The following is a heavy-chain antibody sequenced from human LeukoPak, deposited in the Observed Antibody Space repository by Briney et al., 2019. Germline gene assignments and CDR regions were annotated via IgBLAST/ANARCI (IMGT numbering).Heavy chain of an antibody. CDR2: IYTSGST. V-gene: IGHV4-61*02. Sequence: SETLSLTCTVSGGSISSGSYYWSWIRQPAGKGLEWIERIYTSGSTNYNPSLKSRVTISVDTSKNQFSLKLSSVTAADTAVYYCARERVGERWLQSHAFDIWGQGTMVTVSS. D-gene: IGHD5-24*01. CDR3: ARERVGERWLQSHAFDI. J-gene: IGHJ3*02. CDR1: GGSISSGSYY.